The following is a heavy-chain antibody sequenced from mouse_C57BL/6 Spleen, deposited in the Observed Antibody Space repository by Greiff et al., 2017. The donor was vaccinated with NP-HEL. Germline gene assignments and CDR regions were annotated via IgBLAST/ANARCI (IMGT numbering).Heavy chain of an antibody. CDR3: ARGLHYAMDY. D-gene: IGHD2-10*01. V-gene: IGHV14-2*01. Sequence: VQLQQSGAELVKPGASVKLSCTASGFNIKDYYMHWVKQRTEQGLEWIGRIDPEDGETKYAPKFPGKATITADTSSNTAYLQLSSLTSEDTAVYYCARGLHYAMDYWGQGTSVTVSS. CDR1: GFNIKDYY. J-gene: IGHJ4*01. CDR2: IDPEDGET.